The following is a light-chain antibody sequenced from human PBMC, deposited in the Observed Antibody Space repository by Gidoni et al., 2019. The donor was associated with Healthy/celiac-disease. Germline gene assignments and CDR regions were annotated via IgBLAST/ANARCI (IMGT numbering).Light chain of an antibody. CDR3: LLSYSGARSAV. Sequence: QAVVTQEPSLTVSPGGPVTLTCGSSTGAVTSGHYPYWFPQKPGQAPRTLIYDTSNKHSWTPARFSGSLLGGKAALTLSGAQPEDEAEYYCLLSYSGARSAVFGGGTKLTVL. V-gene: IGLV7-46*01. CDR2: DTS. J-gene: IGLJ3*02. CDR1: TGAVTSGHY.